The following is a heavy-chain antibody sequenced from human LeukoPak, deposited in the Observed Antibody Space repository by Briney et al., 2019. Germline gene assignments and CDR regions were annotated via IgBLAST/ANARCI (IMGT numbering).Heavy chain of an antibody. CDR2: VSGSGGST. Sequence: GGSLRLSCAASGFTFSSYAMSWVRQAPGTGLEWVSGVSGSGGSTFYADSVRGRFAISRDNSKNTLYLQMNSLRAEDTAVYYCAKARGESRGAFDIWGQGTMVTVSS. CDR3: AKARGESRGAFDI. J-gene: IGHJ3*02. V-gene: IGHV3-23*01. CDR1: GFTFSSYA.